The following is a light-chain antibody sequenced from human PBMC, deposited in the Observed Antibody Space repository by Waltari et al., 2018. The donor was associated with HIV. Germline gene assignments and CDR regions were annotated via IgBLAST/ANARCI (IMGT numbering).Light chain of an antibody. Sequence: EIVLTQSPGTLSLSPGERVTLSCRASQTVRSNYLAWYQQKPGQAPRLLIYDAFKRATGIPVRFSGSGSGTDFTLTISRLEPEDFAVYYCQQYRGSARTFGQGTKVEV. CDR1: QTVRSNY. J-gene: IGKJ1*01. CDR3: QQYRGSART. V-gene: IGKV3-20*01. CDR2: DAF.